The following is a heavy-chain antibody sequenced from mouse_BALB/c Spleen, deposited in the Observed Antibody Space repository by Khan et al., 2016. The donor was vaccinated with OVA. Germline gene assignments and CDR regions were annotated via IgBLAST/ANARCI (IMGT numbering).Heavy chain of an antibody. V-gene: IGHV3-2*02. Sequence: EVQLQESGPGLVKPSQSLSLTCTVTGYSITSDYAWNWIRQFPGNKLEWMGYISYSGRTSYHPSLKSRISITRDTSKHQFFLLLNSVTTEDTATYYCARSVTITTVVATDFDYWGQGTTLTVSA. CDR3: ARSVTITTVVATDFDY. D-gene: IGHD1-1*01. CDR1: GYSITSDYA. CDR2: ISYSGRT. J-gene: IGHJ2*01.